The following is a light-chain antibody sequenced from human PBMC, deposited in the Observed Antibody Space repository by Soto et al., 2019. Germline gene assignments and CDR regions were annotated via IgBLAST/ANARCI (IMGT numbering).Light chain of an antibody. Sequence: EIVLAQSPATLSVSTGERVTLSCRATQTIGNKLAWYLQRPGQAPRLLVYGASTRATGIPATFSGSGSGTEFTLTISSLQSEDFAVYFCQQYNNWPITFGQGTRLEIK. CDR3: QQYNNWPIT. J-gene: IGKJ5*01. V-gene: IGKV3-15*01. CDR2: GAS. CDR1: QTIGNK.